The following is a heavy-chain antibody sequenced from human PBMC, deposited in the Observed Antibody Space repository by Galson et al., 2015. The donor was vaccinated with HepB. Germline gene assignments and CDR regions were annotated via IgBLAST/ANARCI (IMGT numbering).Heavy chain of an antibody. CDR1: GGTFSSYA. J-gene: IGHJ3*02. D-gene: IGHD3-22*01. V-gene: IGHV1-69*10. CDR3: ARDQGITMIEDDAFDI. Sequence: SVKVSCKASGGTFSSYAISWVRQAPGQGLEWMGGIIPIFGIANYAQKFQGRVTITADKSTSTAYMELSSLRSEDTAVYYCARDQGITMIEDDAFDIWGQGTMVTVSS. CDR2: IIPIFGIA.